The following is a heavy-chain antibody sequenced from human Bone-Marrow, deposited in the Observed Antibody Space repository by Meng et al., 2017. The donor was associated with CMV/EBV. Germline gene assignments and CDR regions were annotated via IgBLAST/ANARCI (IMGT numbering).Heavy chain of an antibody. Sequence: SVKVSCKASGGTFSSYAIRWVRQAPGQGLEWMGGIIPILGIANYAQKFQGRVTITADKSTSTAYMELSSLRSEDTAVYYCARGLVVPAAIFEVGIAARPAADVWGQGTTVTVSS. J-gene: IGHJ6*02. CDR2: IIPILGIA. CDR1: GGTFSSYA. V-gene: IGHV1-69*10. CDR3: ARGLVVPAAIFEVGIAARPAADV. D-gene: IGHD2-2*02.